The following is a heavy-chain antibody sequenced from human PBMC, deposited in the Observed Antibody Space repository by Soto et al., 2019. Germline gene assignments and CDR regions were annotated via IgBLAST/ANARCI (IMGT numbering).Heavy chain of an antibody. CDR1: GFTFDDYA. V-gene: IGHV3-9*01. D-gene: IGHD2-2*01. Sequence: EVQLVESGGGLVQPGRSLRLSCAASGFTFDDYAMHWVRQAPGKGLEWVSGISWNSGSIGYADSVKGRFTISRDNAKNSLYLQMNSLRAEDTALYYCAKGDCISTSCPFDSWGQGTLVTVSS. J-gene: IGHJ4*02. CDR2: ISWNSGSI. CDR3: AKGDCISTSCPFDS.